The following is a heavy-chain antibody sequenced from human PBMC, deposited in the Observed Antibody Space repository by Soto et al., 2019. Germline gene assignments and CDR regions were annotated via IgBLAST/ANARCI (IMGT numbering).Heavy chain of an antibody. D-gene: IGHD6-19*01. CDR3: ATSTQTSVPAALAAHEYYYYYMDV. V-gene: IGHV4-31*03. Sequence: QVQLQESGPGLVKPSQTLSLTCTVSGGSISSGDYYWSWIRQHPGKGLEWIGYIYYSGSTYYNPSFYRRLTVSADKSMNLLSLKRSSVVPAGTAGYYWATSTQTSVPAALAAHEYYYYYMDVWGKGTTVTFSS. J-gene: IGHJ6*03. CDR1: GGSISSGDYY. CDR2: IYYSGST.